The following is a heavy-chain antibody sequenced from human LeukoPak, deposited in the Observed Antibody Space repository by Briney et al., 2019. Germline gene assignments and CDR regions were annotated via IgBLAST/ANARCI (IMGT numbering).Heavy chain of an antibody. D-gene: IGHD6-13*01. J-gene: IGHJ4*02. Sequence: PSQTLSLTCTVSGGSISSGGYYWSWIRQHPGKGLEWIGYIYYSGSTYYNPSLKSRVTISVGTSKNQFSLKLSSVTAADTAVYYCARALSPLVYFDYWGQGTLVTVSS. V-gene: IGHV4-31*03. CDR3: ARALSPLVYFDY. CDR1: GGSISSGGYY. CDR2: IYYSGST.